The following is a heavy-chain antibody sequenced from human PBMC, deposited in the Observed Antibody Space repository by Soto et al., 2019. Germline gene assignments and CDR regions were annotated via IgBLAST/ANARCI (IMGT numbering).Heavy chain of an antibody. V-gene: IGHV1-8*01. J-gene: IGHJ5*02. CDR1: GYTFTSYD. CDR2: MNPNSGNT. Sequence: ASVKVSCKASGYTFTSYDINWVRQATGQGLEWMGWMNPNSGNTGYAQKFQGRVTMTRNTSISTAYMELSSLRSEDTAVYYCARGPGFLEPFDPWGQGTLVTVSS. D-gene: IGHD3-3*01. CDR3: ARGPGFLEPFDP.